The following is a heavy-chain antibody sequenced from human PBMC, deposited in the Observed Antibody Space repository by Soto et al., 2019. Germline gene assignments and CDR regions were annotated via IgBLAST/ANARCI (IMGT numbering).Heavy chain of an antibody. V-gene: IGHV3-30*18. CDR1: GFTFSSYG. D-gene: IGHD3-3*01. J-gene: IGHJ3*02. CDR2: ISYDGSNK. CDR3: AKEWGIFGVVRDAFDI. Sequence: SLRLSCAASGFTFSSYGMHWVRQAPGKGLEWVAVISYDGSNKYYADSVKGRFTISRDNSKNTLYLQMNSLRAEDTAVYYCAKEWGIFGVVRDAFDIWGQGTMVTVSS.